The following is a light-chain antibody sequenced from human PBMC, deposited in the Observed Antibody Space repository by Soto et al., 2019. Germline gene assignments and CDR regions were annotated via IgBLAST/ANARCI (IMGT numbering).Light chain of an antibody. CDR2: EVS. J-gene: IGLJ1*01. V-gene: IGLV2-14*01. Sequence: QSALTQPASVSGSPGQSITISCTGTSSDVGGYNYVSWYQQHPGKAPKLMIYEVSNRPSGVSNRFSGSKSGNTASLTISGLQDEDEADYYCSSYTSSIYVFGTGTKLTVL. CDR1: SSDVGGYNY. CDR3: SSYTSSIYV.